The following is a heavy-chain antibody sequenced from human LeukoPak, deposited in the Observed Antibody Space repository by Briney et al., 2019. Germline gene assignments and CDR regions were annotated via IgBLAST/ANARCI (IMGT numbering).Heavy chain of an antibody. J-gene: IGHJ4*02. Sequence: PGGSLRLSCAASGFTFSSYGMSWVRQAPGKGLEWVSAISGSGGSTYYADSVKGRFTISRGNSKNTLYLQMNSLRAEDTAVYYCAKNPTYYYDSSGYFDYWGQGTLVTVSS. CDR3: AKNPTYYYDSSGYFDY. CDR1: GFTFSSYG. D-gene: IGHD3-22*01. CDR2: ISGSGGST. V-gene: IGHV3-23*01.